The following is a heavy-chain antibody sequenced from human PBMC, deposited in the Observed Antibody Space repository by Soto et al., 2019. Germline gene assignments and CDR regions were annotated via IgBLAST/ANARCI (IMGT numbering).Heavy chain of an antibody. D-gene: IGHD2-8*01. CDR1: GFTFTSSA. V-gene: IGHV1-58*01. CDR2: IGVGSGNR. CDR3: AAIGVNFEH. J-gene: IGHJ4*01. Sequence: SVKVSCKASGFTFTSSAVQWVRQARVQRLEWIGWIGVGSGNRHYAQKFQERVTITRDIYTNTAYMELTSLRSEDTALYYCAAIGVNFEHWGDGTVVTVSS.